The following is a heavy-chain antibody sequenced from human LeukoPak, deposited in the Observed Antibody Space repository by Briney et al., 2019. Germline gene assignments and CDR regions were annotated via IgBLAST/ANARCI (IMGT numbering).Heavy chain of an antibody. CDR2: ISYEGRNI. V-gene: IGHV3-30*18. J-gene: IGHJ3*02. D-gene: IGHD1-20*01. CDR3: AKDRSMTGNNDAFDI. Sequence: GGSLRLSCAASGFTFASYAMRWVRQAPGKGLEWVTVISYEGRNIFYADSVTGRFIISRDNSKNTLYLQMNSLRDEDTAVYYCAKDRSMTGNNDAFDIWGQGTMVTVSS. CDR1: GFTFASYA.